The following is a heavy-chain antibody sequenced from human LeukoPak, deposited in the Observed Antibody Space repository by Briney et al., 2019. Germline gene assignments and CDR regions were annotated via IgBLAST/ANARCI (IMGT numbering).Heavy chain of an antibody. J-gene: IGHJ4*02. CDR2: ISYDGSNE. CDR3: ARDLSAYGSGSYQVY. V-gene: IGHV3-30*04. CDR1: GFTFSSYV. Sequence: GRSLRLSCAASGFTFSSYVMHWVRQAPGKGLEWVAIISYDGSNEYYADSVKGRFTISRDNAKNSLYLQMNSLRAEDTAVYYCARDLSAYGSGSYQVYWGQGTLVTVSS. D-gene: IGHD3-10*01.